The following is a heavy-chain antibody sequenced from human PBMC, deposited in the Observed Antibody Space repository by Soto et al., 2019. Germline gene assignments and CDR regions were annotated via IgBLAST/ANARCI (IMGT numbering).Heavy chain of an antibody. CDR3: ARQEFGESYFWWFDP. Sequence: QLQLQESGPGLVKPSETLSLTCTVSGGSISSSSYYWGWIRQPPGKGLEWIGSIYYSGSTYYNPSLKSRVTISVDTSKNQFSLKLSSVTTADTAVYYCARQEFGESYFWWFDPWGQGTLVTVSS. J-gene: IGHJ5*02. V-gene: IGHV4-39*01. D-gene: IGHD3-10*01. CDR1: GGSISSSSYY. CDR2: IYYSGST.